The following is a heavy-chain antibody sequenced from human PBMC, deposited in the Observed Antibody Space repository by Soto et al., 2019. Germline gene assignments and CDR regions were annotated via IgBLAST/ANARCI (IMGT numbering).Heavy chain of an antibody. J-gene: IGHJ6*03. V-gene: IGHV1-69*08. Sequence: QVQLVQSGAEVKKPGSSVKVSCKASGGTFSSYTISWVRQAPGQGLEWMGRIIPILGIANYAQKFQGRVTITEEKSTSTAYMGLRSLRSEDTAVYYYARERSDIVVAPAAIPYYYYYMDVWGKGTTVTVSS. D-gene: IGHD2-2*02. CDR3: ARERSDIVVAPAAIPYYYYYMDV. CDR2: IIPILGIA. CDR1: GGTFSSYT.